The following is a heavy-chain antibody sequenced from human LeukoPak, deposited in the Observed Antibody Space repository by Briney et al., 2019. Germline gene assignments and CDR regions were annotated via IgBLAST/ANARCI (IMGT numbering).Heavy chain of an antibody. Sequence: GGSLRLSCAASGFTFSDYYMSWIRQAPGKGLEWLSYISSSGTTINYADSVKGRFTIPRDNAKNLLYLQMNSLRAEDTAVYYCARDSRYCRSNTCYRYYYYMDVWGTGTTVTVSS. CDR3: ARDSRYCRSNTCYRYYYYMDV. CDR2: ISSSGTTI. V-gene: IGHV3-11*01. CDR1: GFTFSDYY. D-gene: IGHD2-2*01. J-gene: IGHJ6*03.